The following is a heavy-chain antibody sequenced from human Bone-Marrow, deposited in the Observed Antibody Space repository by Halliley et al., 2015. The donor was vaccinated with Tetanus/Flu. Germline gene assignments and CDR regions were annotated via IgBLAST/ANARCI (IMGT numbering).Heavy chain of an antibody. V-gene: IGHV4-59*01. Sequence: SSGATNYNPSLKSRVTISSDTSKNQVFLKLTSVTAVDTAIYYCTKDCSSSSCLPYYHYGMDVWGQGTTVTVPS. D-gene: IGHD2-2*01. J-gene: IGHJ6*02. CDR2: SSGAT. CDR3: TKDCSSSSCLPYYHYGMDV.